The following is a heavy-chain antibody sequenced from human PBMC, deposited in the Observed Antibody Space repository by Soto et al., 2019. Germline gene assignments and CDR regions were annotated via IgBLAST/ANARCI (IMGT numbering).Heavy chain of an antibody. J-gene: IGHJ4*02. Sequence: QVQLVESGGGLVKPGGSLRLSCAASGFTFSDYYMSWVRQAPGKGLEWVSYISSSGNTTHYADSVKGRFTVSRDNGKNSLYLQMNSLRAEDTAVYYCARDFSIHYDSWSGYSGGLGFWGKGTLVTVSS. CDR1: GFTFSDYY. CDR3: ARDFSIHYDSWSGYSGGLGF. CDR2: ISSSGNTT. V-gene: IGHV3-11*01. D-gene: IGHD3-3*01.